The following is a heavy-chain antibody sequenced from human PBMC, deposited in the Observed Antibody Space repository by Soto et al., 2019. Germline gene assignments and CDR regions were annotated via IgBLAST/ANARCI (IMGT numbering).Heavy chain of an antibody. V-gene: IGHV3-9*01. CDR3: AKDMFSFLRVVVNY. Sequence: EVQLVESGGGLVQPGRSLRLSCAASGVTFVDYAMHWVRLAPGKGLEWVSGISWNSGRIGYADSVKGRFTISRDNAKKSLYLQMNSLRAEDTALYYCAKDMFSFLRVVVNYWGQGTLVTVSS. D-gene: IGHD2-2*01. CDR1: GVTFVDYA. J-gene: IGHJ4*02. CDR2: ISWNSGRI.